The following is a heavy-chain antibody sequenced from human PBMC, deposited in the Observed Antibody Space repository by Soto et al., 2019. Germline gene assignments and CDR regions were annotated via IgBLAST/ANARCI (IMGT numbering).Heavy chain of an antibody. CDR2: IYHSGST. CDR3: AREGGSSHFDY. Sequence: SETLSLTCAVYGGSFSGYYWSWIRQPPGKGLEWIGYIYHSGSTYYNPSLKSRVTISVDRSKNQFSLKLSSVTAADTAVYYCAREGGSSHFDYWGQGTLVTVSS. CDR1: GGSFSGYY. D-gene: IGHD6-6*01. J-gene: IGHJ4*02. V-gene: IGHV4-30-2*01.